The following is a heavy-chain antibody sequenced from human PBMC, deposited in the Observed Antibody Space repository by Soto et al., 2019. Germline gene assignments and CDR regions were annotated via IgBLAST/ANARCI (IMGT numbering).Heavy chain of an antibody. D-gene: IGHD2-2*01. CDR2: IFSNDEK. CDR3: ARILRYCSSTSCYALWFDP. CDR1: GFSLSNARMG. V-gene: IGHV2-26*01. Sequence: QSGPTLVNPTETLTLTCTVSGFSLSNARMGVSWIRQPPGKALEWLAHIFSNDEKSYSTSLKSRLTISKDTSKSQVVLTMTNMDPVDTATYYCARILRYCSSTSCYALWFDPWGQGTLVTVSS. J-gene: IGHJ5*02.